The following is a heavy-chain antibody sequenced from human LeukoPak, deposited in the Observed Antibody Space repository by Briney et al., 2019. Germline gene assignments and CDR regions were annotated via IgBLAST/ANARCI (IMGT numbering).Heavy chain of an antibody. J-gene: IGHJ6*03. CDR2: IIPIFGTA. D-gene: IGHD4-11*01. V-gene: IGHV1-69*05. CDR1: GGTFSSYA. CDR3: ARVPTVTTNYYYMDV. Sequence: SVKVSCKASGGTFSSYAISWVRQAPGQGLEWMGRIIPIFGTANYAQKFQGRVTITTDESTSTAYMELRSLRSEDTAVYYCARVPTVTTNYYYMDVWGKGTTVTVSS.